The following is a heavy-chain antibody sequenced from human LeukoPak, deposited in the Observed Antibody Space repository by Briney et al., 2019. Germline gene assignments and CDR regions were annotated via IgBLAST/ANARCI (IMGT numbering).Heavy chain of an antibody. J-gene: IGHJ4*02. V-gene: IGHV4-59*01. Sequence: PSETLSLTCIVSGGSISTYYWNWIRQPPGKGLEWIGYIYYSGSTNYNPSLKSRVTISVDTSKNQFSLKLSSVTAADTAMYYCARDGSARYYFDYWGQGTLVTVSS. CDR2: IYYSGST. CDR3: ARDGSARYYFDY. CDR1: GGSISTYY.